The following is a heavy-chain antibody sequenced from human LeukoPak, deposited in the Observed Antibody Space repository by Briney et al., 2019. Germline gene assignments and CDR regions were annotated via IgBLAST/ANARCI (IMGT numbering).Heavy chain of an antibody. D-gene: IGHD3-9*01. J-gene: IGHJ1*01. CDR2: INPNSGGT. CDR1: GYTFTGYY. CDR3: ARADGYYDILTGYYLVAEYFQH. V-gene: IGHV1-2*02. Sequence: ASVKVSCKASGYTFTGYYVHWVRQAPGQGLEWMGWINPNSGGTNYAQKFQGRVTMTRDTSISTAYMELSRLRSDDTAVYYCARADGYYDILTGYYLVAEYFQHWGQGTLVTVSS.